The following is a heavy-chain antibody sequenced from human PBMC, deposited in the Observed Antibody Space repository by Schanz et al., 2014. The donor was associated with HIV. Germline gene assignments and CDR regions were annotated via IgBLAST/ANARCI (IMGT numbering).Heavy chain of an antibody. CDR2: ISSSGRTI. CDR1: GFTFSTYA. V-gene: IGHV3-48*02. Sequence: EVKLSESGGGLVQPGGSLRLSCVASGFTFSTYAMSWVRQAPGRGLEWVSYISSSGRTIYYADSVKGRFTISRDNAKNSLYLQMKGLRDEDTAVYYCARDCLGGCPADYWGQGTLVTVSS. D-gene: IGHD2-15*01. CDR3: ARDCLGGCPADY. J-gene: IGHJ4*02.